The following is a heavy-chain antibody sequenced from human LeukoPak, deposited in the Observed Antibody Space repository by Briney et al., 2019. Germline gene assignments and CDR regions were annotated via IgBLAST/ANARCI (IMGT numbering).Heavy chain of an antibody. CDR2: INPNSGGT. CDR3: ARDRVGSSWSFDY. D-gene: IGHD6-13*01. Sequence: ASVKVSCKASGYTFTGYYMHWVRQAPGQGLEWMGWINPNSGGTNYAQKFQGRVTVTRDTSISTAYMELSRLRSDDTAVYYCARDRVGSSWSFDYWGQGTLVTVSS. J-gene: IGHJ4*02. CDR1: GYTFTGYY. V-gene: IGHV1-2*02.